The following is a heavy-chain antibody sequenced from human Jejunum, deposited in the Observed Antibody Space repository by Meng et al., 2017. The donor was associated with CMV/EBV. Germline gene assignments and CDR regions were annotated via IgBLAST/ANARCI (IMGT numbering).Heavy chain of an antibody. CDR1: GGSFSNYY. CDR3: SRGADAYKSGRS. J-gene: IGHJ5*02. D-gene: IGHD5-24*01. Sequence: QVHRHQGGAGLVKPSAPLSLTGGVYGGSFSNYYWSWIRQSPGKGLEWIGEIHPSGSTYYNPSLNSRVTMSVDTSKNQFSLNLRSVTAADTAVYYCSRGADAYKSGRSWGQGTLVTVSS. V-gene: IGHV4-34*01. CDR2: IHPSGST.